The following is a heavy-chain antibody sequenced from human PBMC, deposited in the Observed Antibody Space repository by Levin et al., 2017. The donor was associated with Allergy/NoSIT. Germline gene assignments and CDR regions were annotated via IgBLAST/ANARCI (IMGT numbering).Heavy chain of an antibody. CDR3: AKYGVVPSAHFDS. V-gene: IGHV4-59*10. D-gene: IGHD2-2*01. J-gene: IGHJ4*02. CDR1: GTSISSWY. CDR2: IHTTGGT. Sequence: SETLSLTCSVSGTSISSWYWSWIRQPAGKGLEWIGRIHTTGGTSYNSSLQSRVTISVDASNNQFSLKLTSMTAADTAVYYCAKYGVVPSAHFDSWGQGTLVSVSS.